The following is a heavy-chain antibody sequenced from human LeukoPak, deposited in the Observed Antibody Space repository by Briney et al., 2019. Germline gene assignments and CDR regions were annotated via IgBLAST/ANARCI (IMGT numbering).Heavy chain of an antibody. V-gene: IGHV3-15*01. CDR2: IKSKTDGGTT. J-gene: IGHJ4*02. Sequence: GGSLRLSCAASGLTFSNAWMSWVRQAPWKGLEWVGRIKSKTDGGTTDYAAPVKGRFTISRDDSKNTLYLQMNSLKTEDTAVYYCTTDPRLRWAQVYWGQGTLVTVSS. CDR1: GLTFSNAW. CDR3: TTDPRLRWAQVY. D-gene: IGHD4-23*01.